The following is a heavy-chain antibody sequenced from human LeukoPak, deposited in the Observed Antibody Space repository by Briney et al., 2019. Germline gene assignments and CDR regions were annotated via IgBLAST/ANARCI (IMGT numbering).Heavy chain of an antibody. J-gene: IGHJ4*02. CDR1: GGSISSSSYY. D-gene: IGHD2-15*01. V-gene: IGHV4-39*01. Sequence: PSETLSLTCTVSGGSISSSSYYWGWIRQPPGKGLEWIGSIYYSGSTYYNPSLNSRVTISVDTSKNPFSLKRSSVTAADTAVYYCARQGGFCSGGTCYDYGGQGPLAT. CDR2: IYYSGST. CDR3: ARQGGFCSGGTCYDY.